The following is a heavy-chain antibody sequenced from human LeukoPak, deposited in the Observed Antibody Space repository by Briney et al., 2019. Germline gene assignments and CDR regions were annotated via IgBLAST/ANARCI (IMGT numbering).Heavy chain of an antibody. CDR2: ISSSSSTI. CDR1: GFTFSSYS. D-gene: IGHD3-3*01. J-gene: IGHJ3*02. CDR3: ARAPVRFLEWLSAFDI. V-gene: IGHV3-48*01. Sequence: PGGSLRLSCAASGFTFSSYSMNWVRQAPGKGLEWVSYISSSSSTIYYADSVKGRFTISRDNAKNSLYLQMNSLRAEDTAVYYCARAPVRFLEWLSAFDIWGQGTMVTVSS.